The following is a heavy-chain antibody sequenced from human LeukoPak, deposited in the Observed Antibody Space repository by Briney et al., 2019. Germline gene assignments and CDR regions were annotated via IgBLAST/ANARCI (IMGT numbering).Heavy chain of an antibody. D-gene: IGHD3-3*01. CDR1: GGSFSGYY. Sequence: KPSETLSLTCAVYGGSFSGYYWSWIRQSPGKGLEWIGEINHSGSTNYNPSLKSRVTISVDTSKNQFSLKLSSVTAADTAVYYCARGWVTIFGVVIGPDYWGQGTLVTVSS. CDR3: ARGWVTIFGVVIGPDY. V-gene: IGHV4-34*01. J-gene: IGHJ4*02. CDR2: INHSGST.